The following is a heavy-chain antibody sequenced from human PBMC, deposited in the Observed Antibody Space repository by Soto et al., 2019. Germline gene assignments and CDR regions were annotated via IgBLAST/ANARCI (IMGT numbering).Heavy chain of an antibody. V-gene: IGHV3-23*01. CDR1: GFTFSSYA. Sequence: PGGSLRLSCAASGFTFSSYAMSWVRQAPGKGLEWVSAISGSGGSTYYADSVKGRFTISRDNSKNTLYLQMNSLRAEDTAVYYCAKVLTMVRGVTRSFDYWGQGTLVTVSS. J-gene: IGHJ4*02. CDR3: AKVLTMVRGVTRSFDY. CDR2: ISGSGGST. D-gene: IGHD3-10*01.